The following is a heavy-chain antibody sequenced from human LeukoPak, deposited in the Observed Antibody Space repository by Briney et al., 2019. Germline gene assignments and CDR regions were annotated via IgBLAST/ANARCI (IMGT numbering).Heavy chain of an antibody. CDR3: ARGRSPSDFWSGYHFDY. CDR2: TYYRSKWYS. Sequence: SQTLSLTCAISGDSVSSNSAAWNWIRQSPSRGLEWLGRTYYRSKWYSDYAVSVKSRITINPDTSKNQFSLQLNSVTPEDTAVYYCARGRSPSDFWSGYHFDYWGQGTLVTVSS. D-gene: IGHD3-3*01. J-gene: IGHJ4*02. CDR1: GDSVSSNSAA. V-gene: IGHV6-1*01.